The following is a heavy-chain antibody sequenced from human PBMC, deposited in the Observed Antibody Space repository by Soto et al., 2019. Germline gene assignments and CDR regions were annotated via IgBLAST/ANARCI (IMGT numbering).Heavy chain of an antibody. CDR3: ARGYEVNWHTPHC. V-gene: IGHV4-34*01. D-gene: IGHD5-12*01. CDR2: INHIGRT. J-gene: IGHJ4*02. Sequence: QVQLQQWGAGLLKPSETLSLTCAVNGGSFSGYYWSWIRQSPGKGLEWIGEINHIGRTNFNPSLKSRVTMSGDTSKNQFSLKLSSVTAADTAVYYCARGYEVNWHTPHCWGQGTLVTVSS. CDR1: GGSFSGYY.